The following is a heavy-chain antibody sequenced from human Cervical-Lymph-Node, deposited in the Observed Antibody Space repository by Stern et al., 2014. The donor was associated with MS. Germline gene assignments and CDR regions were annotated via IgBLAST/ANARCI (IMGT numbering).Heavy chain of an antibody. V-gene: IGHV1-69*16. J-gene: IGHJ4*02. CDR3: ARDGFDSGSALAF. CDR1: GAIFISST. Sequence: LLESGAELKKPGSSAQVSSTTSGAIFISSTITWARPVPGQGLECQGDISPGLDSVDYAQEFQGRFTLTADDSTNTVYMELTSLQSGDTAMYYCARDGFDSGSALAFWGQGTLVTVSS. D-gene: IGHD6-19*01. CDR2: ISPGLDSV.